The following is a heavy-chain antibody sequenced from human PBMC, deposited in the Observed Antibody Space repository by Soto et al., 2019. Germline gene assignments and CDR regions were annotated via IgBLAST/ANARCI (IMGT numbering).Heavy chain of an antibody. Sequence: QLQLQESGPGLVKPSETLSLTCTVSGDSVTISDYYWGWIRQPPGKGLEWIGSIHYSGSTYYNPSLKRRVSISGDTSKKQCDLKLTSVPAAEAAVYYCAAHDSGGYYAEYWGQGTLVTVSA. D-gene: IGHD3-22*01. CDR1: GDSVTISDYY. J-gene: IGHJ4*02. V-gene: IGHV4-39*01. CDR3: AAHDSGGYYAEY. CDR2: IHYSGST.